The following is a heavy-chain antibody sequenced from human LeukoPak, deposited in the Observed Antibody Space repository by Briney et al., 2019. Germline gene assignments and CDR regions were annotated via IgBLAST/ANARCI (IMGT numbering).Heavy chain of an antibody. CDR1: GFTFNSYA. CDR2: ISYDGSNK. J-gene: IGHJ6*02. Sequence: GGSLRLSCAASGFTFNSYAMHWVRQAPGKGLEWVAVISYDGSNKYYADSVKGRFTISRDNSKNTLYLQMNSLRAEDTAVYYCARVSSYGSYYYYGMDVWGQGTTITVSS. V-gene: IGHV3-30*04. D-gene: IGHD5-18*01. CDR3: ARVSSYGSYYYYGMDV.